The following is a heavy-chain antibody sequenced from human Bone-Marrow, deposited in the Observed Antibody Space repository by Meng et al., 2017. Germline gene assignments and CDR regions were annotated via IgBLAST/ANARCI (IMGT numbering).Heavy chain of an antibody. V-gene: IGHV1-46*01. J-gene: IGHJ5*02. CDR2: INPSGGST. CDR3: ARGNWFDP. CDR1: GGTFSSYT. Sequence: ASVKVSCKASGGTFSSYTISWVRQAPGQGLEWMGIINPSGGSTSYAQKFQGRVTMTRDTSTSTVYMELSSLRSEDTAVYYCARGNWFDPWGQGTLVTVSS.